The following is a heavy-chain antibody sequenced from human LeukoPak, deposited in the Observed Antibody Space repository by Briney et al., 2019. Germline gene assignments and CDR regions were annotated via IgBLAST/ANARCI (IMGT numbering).Heavy chain of an antibody. D-gene: IGHD4-17*01. CDR3: ARHLGTTVTTAFDY. CDR1: GGSISSSSYY. Sequence: SETLSLTCTVSGGSISSSSYYWGWIRQPPGKGLEWIGSIYYSGSTYYNLSLKSRVTISVDTSKNQFSLKLRSVTAADTAMYYCARHLGTTVTTAFDYWGLGTLVTVSS. V-gene: IGHV4-39*01. J-gene: IGHJ4*02. CDR2: IYYSGST.